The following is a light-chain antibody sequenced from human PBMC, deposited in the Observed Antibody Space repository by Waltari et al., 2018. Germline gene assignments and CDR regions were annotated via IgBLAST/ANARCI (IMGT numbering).Light chain of an antibody. CDR2: GAA. CDR1: QSITTY. V-gene: IGKV1-39*01. CDR3: QQSYRAPPLT. J-gene: IGKJ4*01. Sequence: DIQLTQSPSSLSASVGDRVTITCRASQSITTYLNWYQQKPGKPPKHLIYGAASLQSGVPSRFSGSGSGTDFTLTISSLLPEDFATYYCQQSYRAPPLTFGGGTKVEIK.